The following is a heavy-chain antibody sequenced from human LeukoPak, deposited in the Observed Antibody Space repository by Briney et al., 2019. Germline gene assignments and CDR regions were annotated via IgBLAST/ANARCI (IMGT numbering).Heavy chain of an antibody. CDR2: IYYSGST. CDR3: AGGHDTSGSYY. V-gene: IGHV4-31*03. CDR1: GGSISSSSYY. Sequence: SETLSLTCTVSGGSISSSSYYWGWIRQHPGKGLEWIGYIYYSGSTYYNPSLKSRLTISLDTSKNQFSLTLNSVPAADTAVYYCAGGHDTSGSYYWGQGTLVTVSS. J-gene: IGHJ4*02. D-gene: IGHD3-22*01.